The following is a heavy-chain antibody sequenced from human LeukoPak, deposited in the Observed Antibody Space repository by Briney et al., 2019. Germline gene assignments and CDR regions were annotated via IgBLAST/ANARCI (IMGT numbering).Heavy chain of an antibody. J-gene: IGHJ4*02. D-gene: IGHD3-9*01. V-gene: IGHV3-23*01. Sequence: GGSLRLSCAASGFPFSSYAMSWVRQSPGKGLEWVSAISGGNGNTCYAYYADSVRGRFTISRDSSKNTLYLQMNSLRAEDTAVYYCAKFYDILTGYFDYWGQGTLVTVSS. CDR2: ISGGNGNTCYA. CDR1: GFPFSSYA. CDR3: AKFYDILTGYFDY.